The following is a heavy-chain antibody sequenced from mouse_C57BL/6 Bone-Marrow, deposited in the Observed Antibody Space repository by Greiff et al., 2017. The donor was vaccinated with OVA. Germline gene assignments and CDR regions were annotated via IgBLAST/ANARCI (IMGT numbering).Heavy chain of an antibody. D-gene: IGHD2-2*01. V-gene: IGHV1-82*01. Sequence: QVQLQQSGPELVKPGASVKISCKASGYAFSSSWMNWVKQRPGKGLVWIGRIYPGDGDTNYNGKLKGKATLTADKSSSTAYMQLSSLTSEDSAVYFCARGGGYDRYFDVWGTGTTVTVSS. CDR2: IYPGDGDT. CDR1: GYAFSSSW. J-gene: IGHJ1*03. CDR3: ARGGGYDRYFDV.